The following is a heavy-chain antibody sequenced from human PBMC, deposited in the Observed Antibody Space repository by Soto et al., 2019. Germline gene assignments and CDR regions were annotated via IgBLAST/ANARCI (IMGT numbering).Heavy chain of an antibody. CDR3: AKDSIRRSFSRSSTRARDAFDI. D-gene: IGHD6-6*01. CDR1: GFTFEDYA. J-gene: IGHJ3*02. Sequence: GGSLRLSCAVSGFTFEDYAMHWVRQAPGKGLEWVSGISWDSRSVAYADSVKGRFTISRDNAENSLHLQMNSLRAEDTAVYYCAKDSIRRSFSRSSTRARDAFDIWGQGTTVTVSS. CDR2: ISWDSRSV. V-gene: IGHV3-9*01.